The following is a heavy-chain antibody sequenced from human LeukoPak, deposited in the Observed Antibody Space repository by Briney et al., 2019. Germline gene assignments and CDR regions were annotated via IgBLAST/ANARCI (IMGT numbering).Heavy chain of an antibody. CDR2: ISWNSGSI. J-gene: IGHJ4*02. CDR1: GFTFDDYA. CDR3: AKDFGRSAYDRPFDY. V-gene: IGHV3-9*01. Sequence: GGSLRLSCAASGFTFDDYAMHWVRRAPGKGLEWVSGISWNSGSIAYADSVKGRFTISRDNAKNSLYLQMNSLRAEDTALYYCAKDFGRSAYDRPFDYWGQGTLVTVSS. D-gene: IGHD5-12*01.